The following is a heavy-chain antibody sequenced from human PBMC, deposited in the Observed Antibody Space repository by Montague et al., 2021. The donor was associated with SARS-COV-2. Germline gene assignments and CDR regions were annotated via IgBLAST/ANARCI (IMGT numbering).Heavy chain of an antibody. D-gene: IGHD3-10*01. CDR1: GGSFSTYS. J-gene: IGHJ6*03. CDR2: IHHGGST. CDR3: ARLGDGVVPSPILGVGPYYSYYYMDV. Sequence: ETLSLTCAVHGGSFSTYSWNWFRQPPGKGLEWIGEIHHGGSTNYNPSLKSRVTISADTSKNQFSLKLTSVAAADTAVYYCARLGDGVVPSPILGVGPYYSYYYMDVWGKGTTVTVSS. V-gene: IGHV4-34*01.